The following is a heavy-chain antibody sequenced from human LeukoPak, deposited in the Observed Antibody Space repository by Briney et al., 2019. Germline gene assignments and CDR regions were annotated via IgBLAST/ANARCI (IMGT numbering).Heavy chain of an antibody. CDR3: ARGSDYDILTGYYPLRY. CDR2: INHSGST. D-gene: IGHD3-9*01. Sequence: SETLSLTCAVYGGSFSGYYWSWIRQPPGKRLEWIGEINHSGSTNYNPSLKSRVTISVDTSKNQFSLKLSSVTAADTAVYYCARGSDYDILTGYYPLRYWGQGTLVTVSS. CDR1: GGSFSGYY. V-gene: IGHV4-34*01. J-gene: IGHJ4*02.